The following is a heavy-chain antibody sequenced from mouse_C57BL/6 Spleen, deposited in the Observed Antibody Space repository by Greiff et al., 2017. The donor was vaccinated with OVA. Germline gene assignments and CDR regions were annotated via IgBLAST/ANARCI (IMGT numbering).Heavy chain of an antibody. CDR3: AREEAPYFDY. V-gene: IGHV1-26*01. CDR2: INPNNGGT. J-gene: IGHJ2*01. Sequence: EVQLQQSGPELVKPGASVKISCKASGYTFTDYYMNWVKQSHGKSLEWIGDINPNNGGTSYNQKFKGKATLTVDKSSSTAYMELRSLTSEDSAVYYCAREEAPYFDYWGQGTTLTVSS. CDR1: GYTFTDYY.